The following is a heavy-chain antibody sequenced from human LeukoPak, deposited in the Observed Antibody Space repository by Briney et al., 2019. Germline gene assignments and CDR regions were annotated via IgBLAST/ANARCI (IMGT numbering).Heavy chain of an antibody. J-gene: IGHJ6*03. D-gene: IGHD5-12*01. CDR3: ARGNSGYDWEYYYYYYYMDV. V-gene: IGHV4-4*07. Sequence: PSETLSLTCTVSGGSTSSYYWSWIRQPAGKGLEWIGRIYTSGSTNYNPSLKSRVTMSVDTSKNQFSLKLSSVTAADTAVYYCARGNSGYDWEYYYYYYYMDVWGKGTTVTVSS. CDR1: GGSTSSYY. CDR2: IYTSGST.